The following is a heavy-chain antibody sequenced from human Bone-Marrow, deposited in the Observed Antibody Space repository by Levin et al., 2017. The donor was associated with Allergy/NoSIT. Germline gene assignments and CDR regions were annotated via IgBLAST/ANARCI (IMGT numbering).Heavy chain of an antibody. CDR2: IYYSGTA. D-gene: IGHD4-23*01. CDR1: GGSISSGNYY. CDR3: ARVINSGGKGWFDS. J-gene: IGHJ5*01. Sequence: SCTVSGGSISSGNYYWSWIRQHPGNGLEWIGHIYYSGTAYHNPSLESRVSISVDTSKNQFSLNLSSVTAADTAVYYCARVINSGGKGWFDSWGQGTLVSVSS. V-gene: IGHV4-31*03.